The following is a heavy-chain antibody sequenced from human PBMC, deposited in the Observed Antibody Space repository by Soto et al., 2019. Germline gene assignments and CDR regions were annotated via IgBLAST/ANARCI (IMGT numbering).Heavy chain of an antibody. V-gene: IGHV1-69*01. CDR3: ATTIRD. CDR1: GFTFSTYT. J-gene: IGHJ4*02. Sequence: QVQLVESGADVMLPGSSVRVSCKASGFTFSTYTMTWVRQAPGQGLEWVGQIIPVVGTKHYAQKFQGRVTITADESTSTASMEVNSLKSDVKSVDCWATTIRDWGPGTLGTVST. D-gene: IGHD3-10*01. CDR2: IIPVVGTK.